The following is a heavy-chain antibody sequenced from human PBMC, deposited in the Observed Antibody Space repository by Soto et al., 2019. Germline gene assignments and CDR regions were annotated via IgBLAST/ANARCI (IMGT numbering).Heavy chain of an antibody. CDR1: GGSISSGGYY. J-gene: IGHJ6*03. Sequence: PSETLSLTCTVSGGSISSGGYYWSWIRQHPGKGLEWIGYIYYSGSTYYNPSLKSRVTISVDTSKNQFSLKLSSVTAADTAVYYCARGDWSGNMDVWGKGTTVTVSS. V-gene: IGHV4-31*03. CDR3: ARGDWSGNMDV. D-gene: IGHD3-3*01. CDR2: IYYSGST.